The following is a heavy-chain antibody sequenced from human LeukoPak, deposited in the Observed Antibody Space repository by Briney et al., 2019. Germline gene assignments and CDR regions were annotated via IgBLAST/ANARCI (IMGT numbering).Heavy chain of an antibody. D-gene: IGHD2-21*02. V-gene: IGHV3-30*04. J-gene: IGHJ6*02. CDR3: ARGAYCGGDCYSGIRYYYYGMDV. Sequence: PGGSLRLSCAASGFTFSSYAMHWVRQAPGKGLEWVAVISYDGSNKYYADSVKGRFTISRDNSKNTLYLQMNSLRAEDAAVYYCARGAYCGGDCYSGIRYYYYGMDVWGQGTTVTVSS. CDR1: GFTFSSYA. CDR2: ISYDGSNK.